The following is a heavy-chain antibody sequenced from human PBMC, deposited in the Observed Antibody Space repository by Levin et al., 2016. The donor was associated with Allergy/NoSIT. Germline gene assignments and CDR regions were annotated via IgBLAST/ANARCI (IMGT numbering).Heavy chain of an antibody. CDR2: FDPEDGET. CDR3: ATVSRVRDAFDI. V-gene: IGHV1-24*01. CDR1: GYTLTELS. J-gene: IGHJ3*02. D-gene: IGHD2-2*01. Sequence: ASVKVSCKVSGYTLTELSMHWVRQAPGKGLEWMGGFDPEDGETIYAQKFRGRVTMTEDTSTDTAYMELSSLRSEDTAVYYCATVSRVRDAFDIWGQGTMVTVSS.